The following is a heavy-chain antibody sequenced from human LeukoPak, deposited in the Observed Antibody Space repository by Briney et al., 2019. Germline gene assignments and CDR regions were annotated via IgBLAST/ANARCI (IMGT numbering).Heavy chain of an antibody. CDR3: AKDRYSSSWTHFDY. Sequence: GGSLRLSCAASGFTFDDYAMHWVRQAPGKGLEWVSGISWNSGSIGYADSVKGRFTISRDNAKNSLYLQMNSLRAEDTALYYCAKDRYSSSWTHFDYWGQGTLVTVSS. D-gene: IGHD6-6*01. CDR2: ISWNSGSI. J-gene: IGHJ4*02. CDR1: GFTFDDYA. V-gene: IGHV3-9*01.